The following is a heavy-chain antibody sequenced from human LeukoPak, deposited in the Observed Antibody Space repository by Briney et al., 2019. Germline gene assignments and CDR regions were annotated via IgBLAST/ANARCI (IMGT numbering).Heavy chain of an antibody. CDR3: ARIRYYYDSSGYYSDI. J-gene: IGHJ3*02. V-gene: IGHV2-70*11. CDR2: IAWDDDK. Sequence: SAPALVKPAQTLTLTCTFLGFSRRTSGMCVGWIRQPPGKALEWLARIAWDDDKYYSTSLKTRLTISKDTSKNQVVLRMTSMDPVDTATYYCARIRYYYDSSGYYSDIWGQGTMVTVSS. CDR1: GFSRRTSGMC. D-gene: IGHD3-22*01.